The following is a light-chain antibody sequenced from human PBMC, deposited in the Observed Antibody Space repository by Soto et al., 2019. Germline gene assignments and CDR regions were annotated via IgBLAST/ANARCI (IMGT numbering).Light chain of an antibody. J-gene: IGKJ3*01. V-gene: IGKV1-12*01. Sequence: DIQMTQSPSSVSASVGDRVTITCRASQDISNWLAWYQQKPGKAPKLLIYAASSLQSGVPSRFSGSGSGTEFPLPNNNPPPEGFSTFLWQQANRFPPAFRPGTQVDI. CDR2: AAS. CDR1: QDISNW. CDR3: QQANRFPPA.